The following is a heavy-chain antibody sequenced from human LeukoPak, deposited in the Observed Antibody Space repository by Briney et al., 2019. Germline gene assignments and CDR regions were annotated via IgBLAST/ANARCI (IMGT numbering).Heavy chain of an antibody. D-gene: IGHD3-22*01. V-gene: IGHV3-74*01. J-gene: IGHJ3*02. CDR3: ARDYDSSGYYEADAFDI. Sequence: YPGGSLRLSCAASGFTFSRYWMHWVRQAPGKGLVWVSRINNDGSVTTYADSVKGRFTISRDNAKNTLYLQMNSLRAEDTAIYYCARDYDSSGYYEADAFDIWGQGTMVTVSS. CDR2: INNDGSVT. CDR1: GFTFSRYW.